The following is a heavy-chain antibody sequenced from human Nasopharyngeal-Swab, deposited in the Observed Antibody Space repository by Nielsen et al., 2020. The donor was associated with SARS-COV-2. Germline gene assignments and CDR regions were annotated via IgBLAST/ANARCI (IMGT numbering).Heavy chain of an antibody. V-gene: IGHV3-21*01. CDR1: GFSFSSFA. J-gene: IGHJ6*02. CDR3: ARGSVFGVANGMDV. CDR2: IGRYGTDI. Sequence: GESLKISCAASGFSFSSFAMSWVRQAPGKGLEWVSSIGRYGTDIFRADSVKGRFSVFRDAANKSIYLQMRSLRAEDTAVYYCARGSVFGVANGMDVWGQGTTVTVSS. D-gene: IGHD3-3*01.